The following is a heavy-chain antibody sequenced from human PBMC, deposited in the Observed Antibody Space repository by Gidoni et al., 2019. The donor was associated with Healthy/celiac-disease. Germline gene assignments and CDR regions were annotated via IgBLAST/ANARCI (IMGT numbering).Heavy chain of an antibody. J-gene: IGHJ6*02. CDR2: IYSGGST. CDR1: AFTVSSNY. Sequence: EVQLVETGRGLIQPGASLRLSCAASAFTVSSNYRSWVRQALGTGLEWVTVIYSGGSTYYADSVKGRFTIYRDTSKNTLYLQMNSLRAEDTAVYYWAREWYDFWSGPGGMDVWGQGTTVTVSS. D-gene: IGHD3-3*01. V-gene: IGHV3-53*02. CDR3: AREWYDFWSGPGGMDV.